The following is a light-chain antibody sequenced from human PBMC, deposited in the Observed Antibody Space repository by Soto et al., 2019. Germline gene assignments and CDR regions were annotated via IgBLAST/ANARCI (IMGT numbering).Light chain of an antibody. J-gene: IGKJ5*01. CDR1: QSVSSSY. CDR2: GAS. V-gene: IGKV3-15*01. Sequence: IVLTQSPGTLSLSPGERATLSCRAIQSVSSSYLAWYQQKPGQAPRLLIYGASTRATGIPARFSGSGSGTEFTLTISSLQSEDFAVYYCHQYNNWPPITFGQGTRLEIK. CDR3: HQYNNWPPIT.